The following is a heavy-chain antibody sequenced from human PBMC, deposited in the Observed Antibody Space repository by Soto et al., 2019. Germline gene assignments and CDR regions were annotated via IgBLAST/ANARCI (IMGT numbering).Heavy chain of an antibody. V-gene: IGHV4-30-2*06. CDR3: AAGDYSGSGTYYNGWFDS. J-gene: IGHJ5*01. CDR2: IGHLETT. CDR1: GVAMTYGGYS. Sequence: SETLSLTCSVSGVAMTYGGYSWSWIRQSPEKGLEWLGYIGHLETTYYNPSFKSRVTISLDTSKSQFSLRLNSVTAADAALYYCAAGDYSGSGTYYNGWFDSWGQGTLVTVSS. D-gene: IGHD3-10*01.